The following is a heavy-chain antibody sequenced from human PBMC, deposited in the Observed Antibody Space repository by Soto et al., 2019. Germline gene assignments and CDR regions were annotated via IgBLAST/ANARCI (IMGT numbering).Heavy chain of an antibody. CDR2: INFRGST. V-gene: IGHV4-39*07. J-gene: IGHJ6*02. CDR1: GGSISSSSYY. CDR3: VRGQPHRITIFEVVIRSYDYGMDV. Sequence: SETLSLTCTVSGGSISSSSYYWGWIRQPPGKGLEWIGEINFRGSTYYNPSLESRITMAVDTSKNQFSLKLSSVTAADTAVYFCVRGQPHRITIFEVVIRSYDYGMDVWGQGTTVTVSS. D-gene: IGHD3-3*01.